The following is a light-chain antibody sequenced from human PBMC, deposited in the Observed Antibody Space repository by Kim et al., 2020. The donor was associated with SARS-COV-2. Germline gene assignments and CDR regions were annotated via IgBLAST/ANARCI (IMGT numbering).Light chain of an antibody. V-gene: IGLV9-49*01. Sequence: ELTQPPSASASLGASVTLTCTLSSTYSNYKVDWYQQRPGKGPRFVMRVGTGGIVGSKGDGIPDRFSVLGSGLNRYLTIKNIQEEDESDYYCGADHGSGNYFVWVFGGGTQLTVL. CDR3: GADHGSGNYFVWV. J-gene: IGLJ3*02. CDR2: VGTGGIVG. CDR1: STYSNYK.